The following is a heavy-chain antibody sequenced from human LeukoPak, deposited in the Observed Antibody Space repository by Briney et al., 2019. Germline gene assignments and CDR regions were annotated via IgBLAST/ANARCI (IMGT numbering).Heavy chain of an antibody. J-gene: IGHJ4*02. V-gene: IGHV3-23*01. Sequence: PGGSLRLSCAASGFSFSSYAMSWVRQAPGKGLEWVSAISGSGGSTYYADSVKGRFTISRDNSKNTLYLQMNSLRAEDTAVYYCAKAGEYYYDSSEDYWGQGTLVTVSS. CDR1: GFSFSSYA. CDR3: AKAGEYYYDSSEDY. CDR2: ISGSGGST. D-gene: IGHD3-22*01.